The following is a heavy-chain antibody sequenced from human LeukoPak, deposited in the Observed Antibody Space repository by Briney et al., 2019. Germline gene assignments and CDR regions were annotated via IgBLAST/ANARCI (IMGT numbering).Heavy chain of an antibody. V-gene: IGHV3-21*01. Sequence: GGSLRLSCAASGFTFSRYTMNWVRQVPGKGLEWVSSISGTSSYRYYAESVKGRFSISRDDATNSVYLQMNSLRVEDTAVYYCARDASPYDSINWFDPWGQETLVTVSS. D-gene: IGHD3-3*01. CDR1: GFTFSRYT. CDR3: ARDASPYDSINWFDP. CDR2: ISGTSSYR. J-gene: IGHJ5*02.